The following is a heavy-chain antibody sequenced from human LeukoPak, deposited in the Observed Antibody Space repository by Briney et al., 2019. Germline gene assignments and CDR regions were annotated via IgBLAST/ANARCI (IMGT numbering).Heavy chain of an antibody. D-gene: IGHD6-19*01. CDR1: GDSVSNNIAT. Sequence: SQTLSLTCAISGDSVSNNIATWNWVRQSPSRGLEWLGRTYYRSRWGNDYAISVKGRITINPDTSRNQFSLQLNSVTPEDTAVYYCARSSGWFDYWGQGNLVTVSS. CDR2: TYYRSRWGN. J-gene: IGHJ4*02. V-gene: IGHV6-1*01. CDR3: ARSSGWFDY.